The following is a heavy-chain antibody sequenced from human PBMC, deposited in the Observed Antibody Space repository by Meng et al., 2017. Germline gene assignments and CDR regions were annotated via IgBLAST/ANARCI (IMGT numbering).Heavy chain of an antibody. CDR2: IYYRSKWYN. V-gene: IGHV6-1*01. CDR3: ARSALQDYGMDV. J-gene: IGHJ6*02. Sequence: QTLSLTCAISGDSVSSNSAAWNWIRQSPSSGLEWLGRIYYRSKWYNDYAVSVKSRITINPDTSKNQFSLQLNSVTPEDTAVYYCARSALQDYGMDVWGQGTTVTVSS. CDR1: GDSVSSNSAA.